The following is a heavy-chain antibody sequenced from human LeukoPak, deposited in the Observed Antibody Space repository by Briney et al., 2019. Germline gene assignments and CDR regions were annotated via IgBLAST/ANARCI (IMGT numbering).Heavy chain of an antibody. CDR3: ARGPRNDP. D-gene: IGHD1-14*01. CDR1: GYPFTTWE. CDR2: VHPNSGNT. V-gene: IGHV1-8*01. Sequence: ASVKVSCKTSGYPFTTWEINWVRQAAGQGLEWMGWVHPNSGNTAYAQKFQGRVTMTRDTSISTAYMELSVLRVDDTAVYFCARGPRNDPWGQGTLVTVSS. J-gene: IGHJ5*02.